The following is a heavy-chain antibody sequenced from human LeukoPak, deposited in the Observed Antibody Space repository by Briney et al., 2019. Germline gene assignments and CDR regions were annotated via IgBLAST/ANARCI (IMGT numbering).Heavy chain of an antibody. J-gene: IGHJ5*02. CDR2: IYYSGST. Sequence: SETLSLTCTVSGYSISSGYYWSWIRQPPGKGLEWIGYIYYSGSTNYNPSLKSRVTMSVDTSRNQFSLNLNSVTAADTAIYYCARWDGDPWGQGTLVTVSS. CDR3: ARWDGDP. D-gene: IGHD1-26*01. CDR1: GYSISSGYY. V-gene: IGHV4-38-2*02.